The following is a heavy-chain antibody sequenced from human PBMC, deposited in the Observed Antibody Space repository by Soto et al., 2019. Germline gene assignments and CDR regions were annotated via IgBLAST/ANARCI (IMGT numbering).Heavy chain of an antibody. J-gene: IGHJ4*02. CDR3: ARDLGYYDSSGYFDY. CDR2: ISSSDNII. D-gene: IGHD3-22*01. V-gene: IGHV3-11*01. Sequence: QVQLVESGGGLVKPGGSLRLSCAASGFTFSDYYMSWIRQAPGKGLEWVSYISSSDNIIYYADSVKGRFTISRDNAKISLYLQVNSLRTEDTAVYYCARDLGYYDSSGYFDYWGQGTLVTVSS. CDR1: GFTFSDYY.